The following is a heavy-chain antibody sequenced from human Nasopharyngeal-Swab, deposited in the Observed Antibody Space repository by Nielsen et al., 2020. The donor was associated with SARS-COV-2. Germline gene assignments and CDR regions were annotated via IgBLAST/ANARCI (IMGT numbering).Heavy chain of an antibody. Sequence: RQAPGKGLEWIGYIYYSGSTNYNPSLKSRVTISVDTSKNQFSLKLSSVTAADTAVYYCARARLRFYYYYYMDVWGKGTTVTVSS. J-gene: IGHJ6*03. V-gene: IGHV4-59*01. D-gene: IGHD5-12*01. CDR2: IYYSGST. CDR3: ARARLRFYYYYYMDV.